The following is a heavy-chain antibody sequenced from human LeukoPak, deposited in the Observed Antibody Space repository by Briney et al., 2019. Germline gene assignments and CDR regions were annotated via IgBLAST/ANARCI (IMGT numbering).Heavy chain of an antibody. Sequence: SETLSLTCTVSGGSISSSSYYWGWIRQPPGKGLEWIGSIYYSGSTYYNPSLKSRVTISVDTSKNQFSLKLSSVTAADTAVCYCARDGSGSYYNPIDYWGQGTLVTVSS. CDR2: IYYSGST. V-gene: IGHV4-39*07. J-gene: IGHJ4*02. D-gene: IGHD3-10*01. CDR3: ARDGSGSYYNPIDY. CDR1: GGSISSSSYY.